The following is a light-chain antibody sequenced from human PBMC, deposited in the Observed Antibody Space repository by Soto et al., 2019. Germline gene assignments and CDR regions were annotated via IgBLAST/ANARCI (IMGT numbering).Light chain of an antibody. J-gene: IGKJ2*01. CDR1: QDISNN. V-gene: IGKV1-33*01. CDR2: DAS. Sequence: DIQMTQSPSSLSASVGDRVTITCQASQDISNNLNWYQQKPGKAPKLLMYDASNLETGVPSRFSRGGSGTDFTFTISSLQPEDIATYYCQQYDNLPGYTFGQGTKLEIK. CDR3: QQYDNLPGYT.